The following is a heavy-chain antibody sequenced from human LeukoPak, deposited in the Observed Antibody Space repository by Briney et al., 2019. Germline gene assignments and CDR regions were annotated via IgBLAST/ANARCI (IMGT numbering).Heavy chain of an antibody. CDR3: ARIAMAGIGDGFDI. Sequence: GGSLRLSCAASGFTFDDYGMSWVRQAPGKGLEWVSGINWNGGSTGYADSVKGRFTISRDNARNSLYLQMNSLRAEDTALYYCARIAMAGIGDGFDIWGQGTMVTVSS. CDR1: GFTFDDYG. J-gene: IGHJ3*02. V-gene: IGHV3-20*04. D-gene: IGHD6-19*01. CDR2: INWNGGST.